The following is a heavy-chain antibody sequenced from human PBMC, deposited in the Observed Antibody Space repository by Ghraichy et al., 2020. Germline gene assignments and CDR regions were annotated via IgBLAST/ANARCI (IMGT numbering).Heavy chain of an antibody. CDR2: ISYSSNTI. V-gene: IGHV3-48*04. Sequence: GESLNISCAASGFTFSTYSVNWVRQAPGKGLEWVSYISYSSNTIYYADSVKGRFTISRDNAKNSLYLQMNSLRAEDTAVYYCARGGYCSGGSCLSHNWLDPWGQGPLVTVSP. CDR1: GFTFSTYS. D-gene: IGHD2-15*01. J-gene: IGHJ5*02. CDR3: ARGGYCSGGSCLSHNWLDP.